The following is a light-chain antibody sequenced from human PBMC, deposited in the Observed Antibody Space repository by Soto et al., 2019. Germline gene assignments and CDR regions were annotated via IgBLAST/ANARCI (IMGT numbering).Light chain of an antibody. CDR1: QTVGTY. V-gene: IGKV3-20*01. Sequence: ETVLTQSPGTLSLSPGERATLSCSASQTVGTYLAWYQQKPGQAPRLLVFGASSRATGVPDRFSGSGSGTDFTLTISGLEPEDFALYYCQQYHNSPLTFGQGTKVEIK. CDR3: QQYHNSPLT. CDR2: GAS. J-gene: IGKJ1*01.